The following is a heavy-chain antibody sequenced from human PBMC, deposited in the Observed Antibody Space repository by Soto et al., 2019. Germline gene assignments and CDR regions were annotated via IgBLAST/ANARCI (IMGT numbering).Heavy chain of an antibody. V-gene: IGHV3-48*02. Sequence: PGGSLRLSCAASGFTFSSYSMNWVRQAAGKWLEWVSYISSSSSTIYYADSVKGLFTISRDNAKNSLYLQMNSLRDEDTAVYYCARDPTLGGYYYYYGMDVWGQGTTVTVSS. D-gene: IGHD2-15*01. CDR1: GFTFSSYS. CDR2: ISSSSSTI. J-gene: IGHJ6*02. CDR3: ARDPTLGGYYYYYGMDV.